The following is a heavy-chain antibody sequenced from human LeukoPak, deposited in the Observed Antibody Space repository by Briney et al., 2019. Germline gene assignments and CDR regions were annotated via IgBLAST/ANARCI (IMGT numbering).Heavy chain of an antibody. D-gene: IGHD3-9*01. J-gene: IGHJ4*02. Sequence: SETLSLTCTVSGGSISSHYWSWIRQPPGRGLEWIGYIYYSGTTNYNPSLKSQVTISVDTSKNQFSLKLSSVTAADTAVCYCARGLTYYDILTAYYTFPYFDYWGQGTLVTVSS. CDR1: GGSISSHY. CDR3: ARGLTYYDILTAYYTFPYFDY. V-gene: IGHV4-59*11. CDR2: IYYSGTT.